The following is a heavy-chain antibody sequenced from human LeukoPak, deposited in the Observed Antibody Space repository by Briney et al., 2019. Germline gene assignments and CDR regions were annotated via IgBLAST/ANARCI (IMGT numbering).Heavy chain of an antibody. CDR2: IYYSGST. D-gene: IGHD6-13*01. J-gene: IGHJ4*02. CDR3: ARTSIAATQKPFDY. Sequence: PSETLSLTCTVSGGSISSYYWSWIRQPPGKGLEWIGYIYYSGSTNYNPSLKSRVTISVDTSKNQFSLKLSSVTAADTAVYYCARTSIAATQKPFDYWGQGTLVTVSS. V-gene: IGHV4-59*01. CDR1: GGSISSYY.